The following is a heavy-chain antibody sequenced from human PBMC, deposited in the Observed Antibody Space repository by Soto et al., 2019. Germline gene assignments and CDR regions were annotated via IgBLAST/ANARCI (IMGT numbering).Heavy chain of an antibody. V-gene: IGHV3-30*18. Sequence: ESGGGVVQPGRSLRLSCAASGFTFSTYGMHWVRQAPGKGLEWVAVISYDGSNKYYADSVKGRFTISRDNSKNTLYLQMNSLRAEDTAVYYCAKPRGGRFLEWLFFSWGQGTLVTVSS. CDR3: AKPRGGRFLEWLFFS. CDR1: GFTFSTYG. CDR2: ISYDGSNK. J-gene: IGHJ4*02. D-gene: IGHD3-3*01.